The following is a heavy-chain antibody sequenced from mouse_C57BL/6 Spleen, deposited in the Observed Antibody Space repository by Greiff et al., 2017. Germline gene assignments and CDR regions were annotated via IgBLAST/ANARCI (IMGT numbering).Heavy chain of an antibody. D-gene: IGHD1-1*01. J-gene: IGHJ3*01. Sequence: DVQLQESGEGLVKPGGSLKLSCAASGFTFSSYAMSWVRQTPEKRLEWVAYISSGGDYIYYADTVKGRVTISRDNARNTLYLQMSSLKSEDTAMYYCTRPDYGSSFWFAYWGQGTLVTVSA. V-gene: IGHV5-9-1*02. CDR1: GFTFSSYA. CDR3: TRPDYGSSFWFAY. CDR2: ISSGGDYI.